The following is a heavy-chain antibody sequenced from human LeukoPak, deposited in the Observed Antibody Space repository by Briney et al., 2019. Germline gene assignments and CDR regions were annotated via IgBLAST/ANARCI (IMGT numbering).Heavy chain of an antibody. CDR2: FDPEDGET. CDR3: AGRAVVRSRSRDYYYYYGMDV. J-gene: IGHJ6*04. CDR1: VYTLTELS. V-gene: IGHV1-24*01. D-gene: IGHD3-10*01. Sequence: ASVKVSCKVSVYTLTELSMHWVRQATGKGLEGMGGFDPEDGETIYAQKFQGRVTMTEDISTDTAYMELSSLRSEDTAVYHCAGRAVVRSRSRDYYYYYGMDVWGKGTTVTVSS.